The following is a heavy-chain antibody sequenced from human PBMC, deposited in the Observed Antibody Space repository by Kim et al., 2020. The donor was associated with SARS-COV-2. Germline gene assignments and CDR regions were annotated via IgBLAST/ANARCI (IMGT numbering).Heavy chain of an antibody. D-gene: IGHD3-10*01. CDR2: IYYSGST. V-gene: IGHV4-39*02. CDR1: GGSISSSSYY. Sequence: SETLSLTCTVSGGSISSSSYYWGWLRPPPGKGLEWIGSIYYSGSTYYNPSLKSRVTISVDTSKNQFSLKLSSVTAADTAVYYCARELLITMVRGVIGFDYWGQGTLVTVSS. CDR3: ARELLITMVRGVIGFDY. J-gene: IGHJ4*02.